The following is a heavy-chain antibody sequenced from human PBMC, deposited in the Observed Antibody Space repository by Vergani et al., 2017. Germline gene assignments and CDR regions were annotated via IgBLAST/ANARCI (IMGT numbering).Heavy chain of an antibody. D-gene: IGHD2-2*01. CDR1: GDSVSSNRAA. CDR3: ATACSCSRCYDAFDI. Sequence: QVQLQQSGPGLVKLSQTLSLTGALSGDSVSSNRAAWNWISKSPSRGLEWLGRTYYRSKWYNDYAVSVKSRITINPETSKNQFSLQMNSLTPEDTAVYYCATACSCSRCYDAFDIWGQGTMVTVSS. V-gene: IGHV6-1*01. J-gene: IGHJ3*02. CDR2: TYYRSKWYN.